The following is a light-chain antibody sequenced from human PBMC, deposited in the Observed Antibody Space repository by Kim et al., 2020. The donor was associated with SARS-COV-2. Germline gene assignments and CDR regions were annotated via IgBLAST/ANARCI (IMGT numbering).Light chain of an antibody. CDR3: QQCKGAPWT. CDR2: AAS. J-gene: IGKJ1*01. CDR1: QGISNY. V-gene: IGKV1-27*01. Sequence: ACVGDRVTITCRASQGISNYLAWYQQKPGKVPKLLIYAASALRSGVPSRVSGSGSGTDFTLTITRLQPEDVAVYYCQQCKGAPWTFGHGTKVDIK.